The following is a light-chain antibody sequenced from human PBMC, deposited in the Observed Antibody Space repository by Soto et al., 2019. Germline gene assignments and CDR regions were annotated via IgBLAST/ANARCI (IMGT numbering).Light chain of an antibody. CDR3: QSYYSRLSRSV. CDR1: SSNIGAGYD. CDR2: GNS. J-gene: IGLJ3*02. V-gene: IGLV1-40*01. Sequence: QSVLTQPPSVSGAPGQTVTISCTGSSSNIGAGYDVHWYQQLPGTAPKLLIYGNSNRPSGVPDRFSGSKSGTSASLAITGLQAEDEADYDCQSYYSRLSRSVFGGGTKLTVL.